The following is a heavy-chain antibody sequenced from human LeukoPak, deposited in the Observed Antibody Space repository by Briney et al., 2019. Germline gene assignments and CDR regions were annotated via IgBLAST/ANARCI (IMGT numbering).Heavy chain of an antibody. V-gene: IGHV1-2*02. D-gene: IGHD6-19*01. Sequence: ASVKVSCKASGYTFTGYYMHWVRQAPGQGLEWMGWINPNSGGTSYAQKFQGRVTMTRDTSISTAYMELSRLRSDDTAVYYCARAGYSSGWYAAFDIWGQGTMVTVSS. CDR2: INPNSGGT. CDR1: GYTFTGYY. J-gene: IGHJ3*02. CDR3: ARAGYSSGWYAAFDI.